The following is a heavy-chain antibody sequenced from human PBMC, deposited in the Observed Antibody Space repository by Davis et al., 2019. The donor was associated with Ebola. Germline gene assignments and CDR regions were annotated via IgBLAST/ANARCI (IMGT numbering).Heavy chain of an antibody. V-gene: IGHV1-2*04. D-gene: IGHD1-26*01. CDR2: IHPQSGGT. Sequence: AASVKVSCKASGYTFTDYYLHWVRQAPGQGLEWMGWIHPQSGGTKYAQKFNGWVTITRDTSASTAYMELSSLRSEDTAVYYCARESPIGSYYPDWYFDLWGRGTLVTVSS. CDR3: ARESPIGSYYPDWYFDL. J-gene: IGHJ2*01. CDR1: GYTFTDYY.